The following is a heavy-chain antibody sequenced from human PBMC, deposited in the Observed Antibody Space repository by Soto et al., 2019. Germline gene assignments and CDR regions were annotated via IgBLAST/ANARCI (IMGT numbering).Heavy chain of an antibody. CDR1: VFNFNTYS. CDR2: ISTSGGYK. Sequence: PGGVLRLSCAATVFNFNTYSMNWVRQAPGKGLEWVSFISTSGGYKYYADSVRGRFTIPRDNARKSVYLEMNSLTADDTAVYYYGEEPPPLRGAGAAMDVGGKGTTVTVSS. CDR3: GEEPPPLRGAGAAMDV. J-gene: IGHJ6*03. V-gene: IGHV3-21*01. D-gene: IGHD4-17*01.